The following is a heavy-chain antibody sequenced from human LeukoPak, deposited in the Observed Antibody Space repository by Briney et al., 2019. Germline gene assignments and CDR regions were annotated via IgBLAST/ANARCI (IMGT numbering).Heavy chain of an antibody. CDR3: ATPPPYDSGAFDI. CDR1: GGTFSSYA. V-gene: IGHV1-69*06. J-gene: IGHJ3*02. D-gene: IGHD3-22*01. CDR2: IIPIFGTA. Sequence: ASVKVSYKASGGTFSSYAISWVRQAPGQGLEWMGGIIPIFGTANYAQKFQGRVTITADKSTSTAYMELSSLRSEDTAVYYCATPPPYDSGAFDIWGQGTMVTVSS.